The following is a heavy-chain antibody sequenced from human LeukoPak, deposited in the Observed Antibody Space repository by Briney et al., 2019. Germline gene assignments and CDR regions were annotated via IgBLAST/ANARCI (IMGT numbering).Heavy chain of an antibody. D-gene: IGHD2-15*01. V-gene: IGHV4-59*01. CDR3: ARDRGYCSGGSCYSIDWFDP. Sequence: SETLSLTCSVSGGSISSYYWNWIRQPPGKGLEWMGYIYYSGTSNYNPSLKSRVTISVDTSKNQFSLKLSSVTAADTAVYYCARDRGYCSGGSCYSIDWFDPWGQGTLVTVSS. J-gene: IGHJ5*02. CDR2: IYYSGTS. CDR1: GGSISSYY.